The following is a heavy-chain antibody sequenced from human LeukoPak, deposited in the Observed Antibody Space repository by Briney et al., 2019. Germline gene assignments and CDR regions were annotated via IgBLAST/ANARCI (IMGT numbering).Heavy chain of an antibody. CDR2: IYYSGST. J-gene: IGHJ3*02. CDR1: GGSISSYY. V-gene: IGHV4-59*01. Sequence: PSETLSLTCTVSGGSISSYYWSWIRQPPGKGLEWIGYIYYSGSTNYNPSLKSRVTISVDTPKNQFSLKLSSVTAADTAVYYCARAGDERWLQFGGAFDIWGQGTMVTVSS. CDR3: ARAGDERWLQFGGAFDI. D-gene: IGHD5-24*01.